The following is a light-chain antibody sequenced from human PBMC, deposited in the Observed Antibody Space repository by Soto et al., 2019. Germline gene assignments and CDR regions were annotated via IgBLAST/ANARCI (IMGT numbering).Light chain of an antibody. J-gene: IGKJ2*01. Sequence: EIVLMQSPATLSLSPGERATLTCRASQSVTNNYFAWYQQKPGQAPRLLIYSVSSRATGIPDRFSGSGSGTDFTLTIARLEPADSAVYYCQHYGGSPLYTFGQGTKLEI. CDR1: QSVTNNY. CDR2: SVS. CDR3: QHYGGSPLYT. V-gene: IGKV3-20*01.